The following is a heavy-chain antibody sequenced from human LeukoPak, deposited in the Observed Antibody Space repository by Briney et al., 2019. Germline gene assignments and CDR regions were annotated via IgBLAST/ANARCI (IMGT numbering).Heavy chain of an antibody. CDR2: INPNSGGT. Sequence: GASVKVSCKASGYTFTGYYMHWVRQAPGQGLEWMGWINPNSGGTNYAQKFQGRVTMTRDTSISTAYMEPSRLRSDDTAVYYCARETKENDSSGYPDYWGQGTLVTVSS. V-gene: IGHV1-2*02. D-gene: IGHD3-22*01. J-gene: IGHJ4*02. CDR3: ARETKENDSSGYPDY. CDR1: GYTFTGYY.